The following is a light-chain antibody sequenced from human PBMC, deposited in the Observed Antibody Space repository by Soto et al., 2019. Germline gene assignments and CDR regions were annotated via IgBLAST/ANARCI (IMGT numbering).Light chain of an antibody. Sequence: IVLTQARCTLALSPGDRXTLSYRASHSVSGSYFTSYHQQPGHAPTLLIYGASSSATGIPHRFSGSGSGTDFTLTISRLEPEDFAVYYCQHYGSSVFTFGPGTKVDIK. CDR3: QHYGSSVFT. J-gene: IGKJ3*01. CDR1: HSVSGSY. CDR2: GAS. V-gene: IGKV3-20*01.